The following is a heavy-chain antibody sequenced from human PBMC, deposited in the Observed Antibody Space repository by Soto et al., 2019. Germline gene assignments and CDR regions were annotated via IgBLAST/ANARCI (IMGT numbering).Heavy chain of an antibody. D-gene: IGHD2-2*01. CDR3: ARVPNCDSSSCYSYFDF. J-gene: IGHJ4*02. Sequence: EMQLVESGGGLVQPGGSLRLSCAASGFTFSNYWMYWVRQAPGKGPVWVSRISSDGTSTTYADSVKGRFTISRDNAKNMLYLQVNSLRVEDTAVYYCARVPNCDSSSCYSYFDFWGQGALVTVSS. V-gene: IGHV3-74*01. CDR1: GFTFSNYW. CDR2: ISSDGTST.